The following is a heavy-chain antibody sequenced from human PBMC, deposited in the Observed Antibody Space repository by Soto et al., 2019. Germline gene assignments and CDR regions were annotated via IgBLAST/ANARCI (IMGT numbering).Heavy chain of an antibody. J-gene: IGHJ4*02. V-gene: IGHV1-69*06. CDR3: ARANDGSTIAVAGSFDY. Sequence: QVQLVQSGAEVKNPGSSVKVSCKASGGTFSSYAISWVRQAPGQGLDWMGGIIPIFGPTKYAQKFQGRVTITADNSASTAYMELTSLRSEDTAVYYCARANDGSTIAVAGSFDYWGQGTLVIVSS. D-gene: IGHD6-19*01. CDR2: IIPIFGPT. CDR1: GGTFSSYA.